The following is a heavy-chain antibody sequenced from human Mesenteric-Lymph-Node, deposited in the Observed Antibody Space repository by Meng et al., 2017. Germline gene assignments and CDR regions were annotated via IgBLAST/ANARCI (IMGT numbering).Heavy chain of an antibody. Sequence: GHLQDPGPGAVRPSDPLSLTCTVSGDSVSTSYYWSWIRQSPGKRLELIGYIYYTGRTDYNPSLKSRVTISVDTSKNQFSLRLNSVTAADTAVYYCARMIGSGPFDYWGQGTLVTVSS. D-gene: IGHD6-19*01. J-gene: IGHJ4*02. V-gene: IGHV4-61*01. CDR3: ARMIGSGPFDY. CDR2: IYYTGRT. CDR1: GDSVSTSYY.